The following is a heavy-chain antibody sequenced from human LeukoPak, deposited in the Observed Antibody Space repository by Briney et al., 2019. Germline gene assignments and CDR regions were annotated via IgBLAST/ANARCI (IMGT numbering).Heavy chain of an antibody. CDR1: GFTFSDYS. CDR2: ISTGSTYI. Sequence: GGSLRLSCAASGFTFSDYSVHWVRQAPGKGLEWVSSISTGSTYIYYADSVKGRFTISRDNAKNSLSLQMNSLRAEDTAVYYCAREGRDGYNFYWYFDLWGRGTLVTVSS. V-gene: IGHV3-21*01. J-gene: IGHJ2*01. D-gene: IGHD5-24*01. CDR3: AREGRDGYNFYWYFDL.